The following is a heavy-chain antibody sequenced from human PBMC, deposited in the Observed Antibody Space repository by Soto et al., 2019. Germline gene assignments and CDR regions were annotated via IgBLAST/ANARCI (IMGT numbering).Heavy chain of an antibody. D-gene: IGHD3-3*01. Sequence: QVQLVQSGAEVKKPGASVKVSCKASGYTFTTFGISWVRQAPGQGLEWMGWISAYNGYTNYAQKLQGRVTMTTDTATSTAYMELRSLRSDDTAVYYCARDPTIFGVVQNYGMDVWGQGTTVTVSS. CDR2: ISAYNGYT. CDR1: GYTFTTFG. CDR3: ARDPTIFGVVQNYGMDV. J-gene: IGHJ6*02. V-gene: IGHV1-18*01.